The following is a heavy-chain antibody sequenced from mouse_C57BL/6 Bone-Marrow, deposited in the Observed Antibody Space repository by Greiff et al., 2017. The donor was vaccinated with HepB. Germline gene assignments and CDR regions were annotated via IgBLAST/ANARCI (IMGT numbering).Heavy chain of an antibody. V-gene: IGHV1-26*01. J-gene: IGHJ2*01. Sequence: VHVKQSGPELVKPGASVKISCKASGYTFTDYYMNWVKQSQGKSLEWIGDINPNNGGTSYNQKFKGKATLTVDKSSSTAYMELRSLTSEDSAVYYCASELTVDYWGQGTTVTVSS. CDR1: GYTFTDYY. CDR2: INPNNGGT. D-gene: IGHD4-1*01. CDR3: ASELTVDY.